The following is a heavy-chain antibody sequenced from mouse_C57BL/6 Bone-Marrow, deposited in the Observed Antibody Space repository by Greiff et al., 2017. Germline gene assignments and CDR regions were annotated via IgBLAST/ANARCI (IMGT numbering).Heavy chain of an antibody. D-gene: IGHD2-5*01. CDR3: AREGASYYSNYVLFAY. Sequence: QVHVKQSGAELARPGASVKLSCKASGYTFTSYGISWVKQRTGQGLEWIGEIYPRSGNTYYNEKFKGKATLTVDKPSSTAYMQLSSLTSEDSAVYYCAREGASYYSNYVLFAYWGQGTLVTVSA. V-gene: IGHV1-81*01. CDR1: GYTFTSYG. CDR2: IYPRSGNT. J-gene: IGHJ3*01.